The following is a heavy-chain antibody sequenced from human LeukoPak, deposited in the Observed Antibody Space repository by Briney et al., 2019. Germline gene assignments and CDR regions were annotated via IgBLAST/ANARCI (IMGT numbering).Heavy chain of an antibody. CDR2: SHGSGST. V-gene: IGHV4-4*07. D-gene: IGHD3-22*01. J-gene: IGHJ4*02. CDR3: ARDGDYDSGVFDV. Sequence: SETLSLTCNVSGVSINIYYWSWLRQTPGKGLGGIGRSHGSGSTNYNPSLKNRVTISIDKSKKSLSLSLTSVTAADTALYFCARDGDYDSGVFDVWGQGTLVTVSS. CDR1: GVSINIYY.